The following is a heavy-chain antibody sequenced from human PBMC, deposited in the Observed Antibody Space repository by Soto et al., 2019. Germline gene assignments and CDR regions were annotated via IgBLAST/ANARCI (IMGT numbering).Heavy chain of an antibody. J-gene: IGHJ6*02. CDR1: GGTFSSYT. CDR2: IIPILGIA. V-gene: IGHV1-69*04. CDR3: AREPHQDSNYGMDV. D-gene: IGHD4-4*01. Sequence: SVKVSCKASGGTFSSYTISWVRQAPGQGLEWMGRIIPILGIANYAQKFQGRVTITRDTSASTAYMELSSLRSEDTAVYYCAREPHQDSNYGMDVWGQGTTVTVSS.